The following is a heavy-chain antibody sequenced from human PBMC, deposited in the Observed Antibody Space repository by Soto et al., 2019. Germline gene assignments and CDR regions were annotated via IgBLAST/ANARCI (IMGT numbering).Heavy chain of an antibody. J-gene: IGHJ4*02. D-gene: IGHD6-19*01. Sequence: QVPLVQSGAEVRKPGASVKVSCKASGYSFTNYGISWVRQAPGQGLEWMGWISTYNGNTKLAQKVRGRVTMATDTSPTTAQMALRTLRSDDTAVYYCARAFRPQNAVATQDLAYWGQAKLVTVSS. CDR3: ARAFRPQNAVATQDLAY. V-gene: IGHV1-18*01. CDR1: GYSFTNYG. CDR2: ISTYNGNT.